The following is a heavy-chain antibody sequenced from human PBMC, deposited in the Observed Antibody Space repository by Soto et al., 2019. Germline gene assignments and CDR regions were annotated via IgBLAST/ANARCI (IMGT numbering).Heavy chain of an antibody. CDR1: GFTFSNAW. V-gene: IGHV3-15*01. CDR3: TTKKDYGDYENYFDY. CDR2: IKSKTDGGTT. J-gene: IGHJ4*02. Sequence: GGSLRLSCAASGFTFSNAWMSWVRQAPGKGLEWVGRIKSKTDGGTTDYAAPVKGRFTISRDDSKNTLYLQMNSLKTEDTAVYYCTTKKDYGDYENYFDYWGQGTLGTVSS. D-gene: IGHD4-17*01.